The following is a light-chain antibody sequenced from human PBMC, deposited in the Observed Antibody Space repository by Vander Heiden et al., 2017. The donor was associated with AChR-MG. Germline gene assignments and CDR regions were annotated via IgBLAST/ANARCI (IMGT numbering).Light chain of an antibody. CDR1: QSISSS. CDR3: HQSSSLPWT. CDR2: YAS. J-gene: IGKJ1*01. V-gene: IGKV6-21*02. Sequence: ELVLTQSPDFQSVTPKEKVTIPCRASQSISSSLHWYQQKPDQSPKLLIKYASQAISGVPSRFSGSGSGTEFTLAINSLETEDAATYYCHQSSSLPWTFGQGTKVEIK.